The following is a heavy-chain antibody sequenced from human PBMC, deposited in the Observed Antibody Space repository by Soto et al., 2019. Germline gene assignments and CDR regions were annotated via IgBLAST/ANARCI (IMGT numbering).Heavy chain of an antibody. V-gene: IGHV4-31*03. Sequence: QVQLQESGPGLVKPSQTLSLTCTVSGGSINSGGYFWNWIRQHPGKGLEWIGYIYYSGGTYYNPSLKSRVTISVDTSKNQFSLKLSSLTAADTAVSYSAREPSIWGQGTLVTVSS. J-gene: IGHJ4*02. CDR3: AREPSI. CDR1: GGSINSGGYF. CDR2: IYYSGGT.